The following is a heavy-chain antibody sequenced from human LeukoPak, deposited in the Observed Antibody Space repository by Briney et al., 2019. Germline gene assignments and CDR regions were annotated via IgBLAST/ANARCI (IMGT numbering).Heavy chain of an antibody. CDR1: GFTFSSYS. CDR2: ISSSSSYI. J-gene: IGHJ4*02. V-gene: IGHV3-21*01. D-gene: IGHD6-19*01. Sequence: GGSLRLSCAASGFTFSSYSMNWGRQSPGKGLEWVSSISSSSSYIYYADSVKGRFTISRDNAKNSLYLQMNSLRAEDTAVYYCARDSSGWYVGYFDYWGQGTLVTVSS. CDR3: ARDSSGWYVGYFDY.